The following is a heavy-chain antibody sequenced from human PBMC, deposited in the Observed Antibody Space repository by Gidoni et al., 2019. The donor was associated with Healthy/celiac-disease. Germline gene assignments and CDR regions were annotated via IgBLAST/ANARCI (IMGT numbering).Heavy chain of an antibody. CDR2: ISYSVST. D-gene: IGHD6-13*01. V-gene: IGHV4-31*03. J-gene: IGHJ4*02. CDR3: ARERDGTPPPGIAAAPQPSASN. CDR1: GGSISSGGYY. Sequence: QVQLQESGPGLVKPSQTLSLTCTVSGGSISSGGYYWSWIRQHPGKGLEWIGYISYSVSTYSNPSLKSRVTISVDTSKNQFSLKLSSVTAADTAVYYCARERDGTPPPGIAAAPQPSASNWGQGTLVTVSS.